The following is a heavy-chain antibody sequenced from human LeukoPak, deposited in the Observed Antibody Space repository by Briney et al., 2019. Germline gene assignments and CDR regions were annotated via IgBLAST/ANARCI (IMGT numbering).Heavy chain of an antibody. D-gene: IGHD2-2*01. CDR2: INPNSGDT. Sequence: ASVTVSCKASGYTFTGYHMHWVRQAHGQGREWKGRINPNSGDTNYAQKFQGRVTMTRDTSISTAYMELSRLRSDDTAVYYCARDYCSSTSCLFDYWGRGTLVTVSS. V-gene: IGHV1-2*06. CDR3: ARDYCSSTSCLFDY. CDR1: GYTFTGYH. J-gene: IGHJ4*02.